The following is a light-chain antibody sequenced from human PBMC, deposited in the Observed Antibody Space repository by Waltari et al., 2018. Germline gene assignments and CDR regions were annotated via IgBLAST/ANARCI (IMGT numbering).Light chain of an antibody. V-gene: IGKV1-17*01. CDR1: QDIGND. CDR3: LQHNTYPWT. Sequence: DIEMTQSPSSLSASVGDRVTITCRASQDIGNDLGWYQQRPGRAPTRLIYSASSLQSGVPSRFSGSGSWTEFTLTISSLQPEDFATYYCLQHNTYPWTFGQGTKVEVK. CDR2: SAS. J-gene: IGKJ1*01.